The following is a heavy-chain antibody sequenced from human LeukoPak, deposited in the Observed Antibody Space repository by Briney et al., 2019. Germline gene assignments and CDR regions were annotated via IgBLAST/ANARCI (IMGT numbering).Heavy chain of an antibody. Sequence: GGSLRLSCADSGFTFSSRWMNWVRQAPGRGLEWVGNINPDGSETYYVDSMKGRFTISRDNAKDSVYLQMNTLRVEDTAVYYCLGSADRGWGQGTLVTVSS. V-gene: IGHV3-7*01. CDR2: INPDGSET. CDR1: GFTFSSRW. D-gene: IGHD6-25*01. J-gene: IGHJ4*02. CDR3: LGSADRG.